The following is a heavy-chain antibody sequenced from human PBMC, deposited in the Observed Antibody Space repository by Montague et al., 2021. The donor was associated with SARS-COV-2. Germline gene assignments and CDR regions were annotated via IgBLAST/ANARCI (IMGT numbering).Heavy chain of an antibody. J-gene: IGHJ6*03. D-gene: IGHD2-2*01. Sequence: SETLSLTCDVSGASISSHEWWSWVRQPPGKGLEWIGSIYYGGTTYFNPSLRSRVTLSVDTPRSQFSLELSSVTAADTAVYYCARFLRRVVPAATGHWEKNYYYYYMDVWGKGTTVTVSS. V-gene: IGHV4-4*02. CDR2: IYYGGTT. CDR1: GASISSHEW. CDR3: ARFLRRVVPAATGHWEKNYYYYYMDV.